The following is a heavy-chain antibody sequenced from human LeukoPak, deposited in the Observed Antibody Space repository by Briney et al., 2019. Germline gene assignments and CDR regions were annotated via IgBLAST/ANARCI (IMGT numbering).Heavy chain of an antibody. CDR3: ARALHSYSCYIAV. Sequence: AGGSLRLSCAASGFTVSSNYMNWARQAPGEGREWVSVIYSGGNTYYADSVKGRFTISRDNSKSTLYLQMNSLRAEATGGYYCARALHSYSCYIAVWGKGTTVTVSS. D-gene: IGHD5-24*01. V-gene: IGHV3-53*01. J-gene: IGHJ6*03. CDR2: IYSGGNT. CDR1: GFTVSSNY.